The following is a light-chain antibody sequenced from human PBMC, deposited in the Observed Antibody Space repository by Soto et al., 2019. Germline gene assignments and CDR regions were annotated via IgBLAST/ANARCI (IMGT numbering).Light chain of an antibody. CDR3: QQYNTWLPLS. J-gene: IGKJ4*01. CDR2: RTS. CDR1: QSVSSH. Sequence: IVLSQSPAAVSVNQGEGATPSCRASQSVSSHLAWYQQRPGQAPRLLIYRTSTRATGIPARFSGSGSGTEFTLSISSLQSEDFAVYYCQQYNTWLPLSFGGGSIVDI. V-gene: IGKV3-15*01.